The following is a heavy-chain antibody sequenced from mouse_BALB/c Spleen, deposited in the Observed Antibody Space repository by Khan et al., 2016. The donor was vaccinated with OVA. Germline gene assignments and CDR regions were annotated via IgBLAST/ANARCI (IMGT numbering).Heavy chain of an antibody. Sequence: VKLMESGTELARPGASVKLSCKASGYTFTSYWMQWVKQRPGQGLEWIGAIYPGDGNTRYTQKFKGKATLTADKSSSTAYMQLSSLASEDSAVDFCVRGGITTGYFDYWGQGTTLTVSS. CDR1: GYTFTSYW. CDR2: IYPGDGNT. CDR3: VRGGITTGYFDY. J-gene: IGHJ2*01. D-gene: IGHD1-1*01. V-gene: IGHV1-87*01.